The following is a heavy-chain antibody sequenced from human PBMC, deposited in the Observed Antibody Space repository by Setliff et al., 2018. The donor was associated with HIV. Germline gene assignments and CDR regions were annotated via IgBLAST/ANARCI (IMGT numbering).Heavy chain of an antibody. CDR3: AKESSGELDY. J-gene: IGHJ4*02. V-gene: IGHV3-7*01. D-gene: IGHD1-26*01. Sequence: GSLRLSCVASGFTFSRCWMSWVRQAPGKGLEWVGNIKQDGSEKNYVDSVKGRFTISRDNSKDTLFLQMNSLRAGDMAMYYCAKESSGELDYWGQGTLVTVSS. CDR2: IKQDGSEK. CDR1: GFTFSRCW.